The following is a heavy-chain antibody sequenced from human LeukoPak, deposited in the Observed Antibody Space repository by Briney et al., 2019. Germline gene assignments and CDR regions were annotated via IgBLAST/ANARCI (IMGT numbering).Heavy chain of an antibody. CDR1: GGSISSYY. CDR2: IYYSGST. J-gene: IGHJ4*03. Sequence: SETLSLTCTVSGGSISSYYWSWIRQPPGKGLEWIGYIYYSGSTNYNPSLTSRVTISVDTSKNQFSLKLSSVTAADTAVYYCAGGRDWATTSHYRFDGWGQGTPVTVSS. V-gene: IGHV4-59*12. CDR3: AGGRDWATTSHYRFDG. D-gene: IGHD1-14*01.